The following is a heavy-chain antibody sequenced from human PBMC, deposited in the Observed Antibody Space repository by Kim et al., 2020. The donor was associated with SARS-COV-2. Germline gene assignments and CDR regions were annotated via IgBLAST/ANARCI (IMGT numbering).Heavy chain of an antibody. J-gene: IGHJ4*02. Sequence: NYNPALKSRVTISVDTSKNQFSLKLSSVTAADTAVYYCARELERHLPFDYWGQGTLVTVSS. CDR3: ARELERHLPFDY. D-gene: IGHD1-1*01. V-gene: IGHV4-59*01.